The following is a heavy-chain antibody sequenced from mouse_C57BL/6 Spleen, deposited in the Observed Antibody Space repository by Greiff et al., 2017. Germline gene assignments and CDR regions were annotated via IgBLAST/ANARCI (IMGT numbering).Heavy chain of an antibody. J-gene: IGHJ3*01. V-gene: IGHV1-82*01. Sequence: QVQLQQSGPELVKPGASVKISCKASGYAFRSSWMHWVKQRPGKGLEWIGRIYPGDGDTNYNGKFKGKATLTADKSSSTAYMQLSSLTSEDSAVYFCASPNYYGSSCFAYWGQGTLVTVSA. CDR1: GYAFRSSW. D-gene: IGHD1-1*01. CDR2: IYPGDGDT. CDR3: ASPNYYGSSCFAY.